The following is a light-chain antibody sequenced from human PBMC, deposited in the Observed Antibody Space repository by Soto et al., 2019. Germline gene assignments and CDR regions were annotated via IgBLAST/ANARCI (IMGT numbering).Light chain of an antibody. V-gene: IGKV3-20*01. CDR3: QQFGTSPLT. CDR1: QSVSSSY. J-gene: IGKJ4*01. CDR2: GAS. Sequence: EIVLTQSPGTLSLSPGERATLSCRASQSVSSSYLAWYQQKPGQAPRLLIYGASSRATGIPDRFSGSGSETDCTLTSSRLETEDFAVYCCQQFGTSPLTFGGGTKVEIK.